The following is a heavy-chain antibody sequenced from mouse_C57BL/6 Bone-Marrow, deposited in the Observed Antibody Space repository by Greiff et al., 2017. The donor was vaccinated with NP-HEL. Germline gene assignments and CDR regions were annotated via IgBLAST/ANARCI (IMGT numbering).Heavy chain of an antibody. D-gene: IGHD3-3*01. CDR2: IYPSDSET. V-gene: IGHV1-61*01. Sequence: QVHVKQPGAELVRPGSSVKLSCKASGYTFTSYWMDWVKQRPGQGLEWIGNIYPSDSETHYNQKFKDKATLTVDKSSSTAYMQLSSLTSEDSAVYYCARRGGGTFAYWGQGTLVTVSA. CDR3: ARRGGGTFAY. CDR1: GYTFTSYW. J-gene: IGHJ3*01.